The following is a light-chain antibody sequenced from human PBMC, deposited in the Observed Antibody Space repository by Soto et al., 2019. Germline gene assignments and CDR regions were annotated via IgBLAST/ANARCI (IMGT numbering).Light chain of an antibody. J-gene: IGLJ1*01. CDR1: SSDVGGYNY. Sequence: QSALPQPASVSGSPGQSITISCTGTSSDVGGYNYVYWFQQHPGKAPKLMIYEVSNRPSGVSNRFSGSRSGNTASLTISGLQSEDEAEYYCNSYTNNNTFVFGTGTKFTVL. CDR2: EVS. V-gene: IGLV2-14*01. CDR3: NSYTNNNTFV.